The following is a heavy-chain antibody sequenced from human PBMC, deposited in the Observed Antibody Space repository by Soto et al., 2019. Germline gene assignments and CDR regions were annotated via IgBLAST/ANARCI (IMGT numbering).Heavy chain of an antibody. V-gene: IGHV5-51*01. CDR3: ARQTSWFGELSLDY. J-gene: IGHJ4*02. CDR2: INPADSDL. CDR1: GYKFTNNW. D-gene: IGHD3-10*01. Sequence: LKISCQTSGYKFTNNWITWVRQVPGRGLEWVAIINPADSDLRYSPSFQGHLTVSVDRSNSTVYLRWSSLRASDTAKYFCARQTSWFGELSLDYWGQGTLVTVSS.